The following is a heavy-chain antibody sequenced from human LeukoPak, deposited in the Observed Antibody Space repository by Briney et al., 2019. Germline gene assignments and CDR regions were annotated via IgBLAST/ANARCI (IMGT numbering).Heavy chain of an antibody. V-gene: IGHV1-3*01. CDR1: GYTFTSYA. J-gene: IGHJ3*02. CDR2: INAGNGNT. Sequence: ASVKVSCKASGYTFTSYAMHWVRQAPEQRLEWMGWINAGNGNTKYSQKFQGRVTITRDTSASTAYMELSSLRSEDTAVYYCARYRDYAYAFDIWGQGTMVTVSS. D-gene: IGHD4-17*01. CDR3: ARYRDYAYAFDI.